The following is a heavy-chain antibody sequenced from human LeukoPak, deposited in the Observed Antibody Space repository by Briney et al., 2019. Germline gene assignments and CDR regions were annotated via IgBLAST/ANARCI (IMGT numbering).Heavy chain of an antibody. D-gene: IGHD4-11*01. V-gene: IGHV3-66*01. J-gene: IGHJ5*02. CDR2: ISSAGGT. CDR1: GFSVSNNY. Sequence: PGGSLRLSCVTSGFSVSNNYMSWVRQAPGKGLEWVSVISSAGGTYYADSVKARFTISRDISKNTLFLLMNSLTVEDTAVYYCAKGGLYSNPNWFDPWGQGTLVTVSS. CDR3: AKGGLYSNPNWFDP.